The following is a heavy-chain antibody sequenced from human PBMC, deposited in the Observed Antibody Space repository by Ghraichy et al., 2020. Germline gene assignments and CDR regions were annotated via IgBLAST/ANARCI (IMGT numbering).Heavy chain of an antibody. V-gene: IGHV4-31*03. CDR3: ARDRWESLGWFDP. D-gene: IGHD1-26*01. CDR2: ISYSGNT. Sequence: SETLSLTCTVSGGSISSGGFYWSWIRQHPGKGLEWIGYISYSGNTGYNPSLKNRLTISIDTSNNQFSLKLNSVTAADTAVYYCARDRWESLGWFDPWGQGTLVTVSS. J-gene: IGHJ5*02. CDR1: GGSISSGGFY.